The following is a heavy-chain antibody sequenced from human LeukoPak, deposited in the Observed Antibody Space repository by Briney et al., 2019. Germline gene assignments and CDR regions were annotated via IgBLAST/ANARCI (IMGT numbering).Heavy chain of an antibody. J-gene: IGHJ5*02. Sequence: PSETLSLTCTVSGYSISSGYYWGWIRQPPGQGLEWIGSIYHSGSTYYNLSLKSRVTISVDTSKNQFSLKLSSVTAADTAVYYCARNMVRGARGWFDPWGQGTLVTVSS. D-gene: IGHD3-10*01. V-gene: IGHV4-38-2*02. CDR2: IYHSGST. CDR3: ARNMVRGARGWFDP. CDR1: GYSISSGYY.